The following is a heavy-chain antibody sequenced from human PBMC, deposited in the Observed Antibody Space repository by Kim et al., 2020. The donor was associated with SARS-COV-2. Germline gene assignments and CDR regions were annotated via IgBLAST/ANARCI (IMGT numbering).Heavy chain of an antibody. CDR3: AITTYYYGSGSGYFEH. Sequence: GGSLRLSCAASGFTVSSNYMSWVRQAPGKGLEWVSVIYSGGSTYYADSVKGRFTISRHTSNNTLYLQMNSLRPEDTAVYYCAITTYYYGSGSGYFEHWGERALANVAS. J-gene: IGHJ4*02. CDR2: IYSGGST. D-gene: IGHD3-10*01. CDR1: GFTVSSNY. V-gene: IGHV3-53*04.